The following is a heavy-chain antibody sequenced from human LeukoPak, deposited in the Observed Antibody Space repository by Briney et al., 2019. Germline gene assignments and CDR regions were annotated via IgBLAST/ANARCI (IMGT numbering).Heavy chain of an antibody. CDR1: GGSFSGYY. J-gene: IGHJ3*02. CDR3: ARGSVNYCSSTSCSGAFDI. D-gene: IGHD2-2*01. Sequence: SETLSLTCAVYGGSFSGYYWSWIRQPPGKGLEWIGEINHSGSTNYNPSLKSRVTISVDTSKNQFSLKLSSVTAADKAVYYCARGSVNYCSSTSCSGAFDIWGQGTMVTVSS. CDR2: INHSGST. V-gene: IGHV4-34*01.